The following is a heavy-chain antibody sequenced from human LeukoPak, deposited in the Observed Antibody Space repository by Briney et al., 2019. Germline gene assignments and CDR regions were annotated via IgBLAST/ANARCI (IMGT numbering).Heavy chain of an antibody. V-gene: IGHV3-30*02. Sequence: GGSLRLSCATSGFTFSSYGMYWVRQAPGKGLEWLAFIRYDESNKYYTDSVKGRFTTSRDNSKNTVYLQMNSLRAEDTAIYYCAKDSLTGTGPYYFDCWGQGTLVTVSS. CDR3: AKDSLTGTGPYYFDC. D-gene: IGHD3-9*01. CDR2: IRYDESNK. CDR1: GFTFSSYG. J-gene: IGHJ4*02.